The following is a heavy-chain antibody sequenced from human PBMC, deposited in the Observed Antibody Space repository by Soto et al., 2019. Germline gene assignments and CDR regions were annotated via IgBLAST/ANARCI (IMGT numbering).Heavy chain of an antibody. CDR3: AKDRRSYDILTGYYS. J-gene: IGHJ5*02. CDR1: GFTFSSYA. D-gene: IGHD3-9*01. V-gene: IGHV3-30-3*01. Sequence: PGGSLRLSCAASGFTFSSYAMHWVRQAPGKGLEWVAVISYDGSNKYYADSVTGRFTISRDNSKNTLYLQMNSLRAEDTAVYYCAKDRRSYDILTGYYSWGQGTLVTVSS. CDR2: ISYDGSNK.